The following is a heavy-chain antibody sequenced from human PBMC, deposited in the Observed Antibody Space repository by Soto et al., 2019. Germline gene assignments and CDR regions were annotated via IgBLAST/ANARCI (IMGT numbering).Heavy chain of an antibody. J-gene: IGHJ4*02. CDR2: MSYDGSNK. Sequence: QVQLVESGGGVVQPGRSLRLSCAASGFTFSSYAMHWVRRAPGKGLEWMAVMSYDGSNKYYADSVKGRFTISRDNSKNTLYLQMNSLRPEDTDRYYCARDGGAYWGQGTLVIVSS. CDR1: GFTFSSYA. V-gene: IGHV3-30-3*01. CDR3: ARDGGAY. D-gene: IGHD3-16*01.